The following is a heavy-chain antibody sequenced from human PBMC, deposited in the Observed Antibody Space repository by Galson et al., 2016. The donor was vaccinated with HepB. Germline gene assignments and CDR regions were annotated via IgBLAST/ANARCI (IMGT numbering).Heavy chain of an antibody. D-gene: IGHD2-2*01. CDR3: ARGSREKYIVVVPAARFDP. Sequence: SETLSLTCAVYGGSFSDDYWTWIRQPPGKGLEWIGDIDHSGATHYNPSLKDRVTISLDTSKNQFSLRQTSVTAADTAMYYCARGSREKYIVVVPAARFDPWGQGTLVTVSS. J-gene: IGHJ5*02. CDR2: IDHSGAT. V-gene: IGHV4-34*01. CDR1: GGSFSDDY.